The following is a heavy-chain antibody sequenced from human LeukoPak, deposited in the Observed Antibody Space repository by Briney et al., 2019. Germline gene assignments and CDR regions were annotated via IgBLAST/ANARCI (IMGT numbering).Heavy chain of an antibody. CDR1: GFTFTGYG. J-gene: IGHJ4*02. V-gene: IGHV3-30*19. Sequence: PGGSLRLSCAASGFTFTGYGMHWVRQAPGKGVEWVAVMSCDGSNKYYADSVKGRFTISRVNSKNTLYLQMNSLRAEDTAVYYCARERAWSRGYSYGLDYWGQGTLVTVSS. D-gene: IGHD5-18*01. CDR2: MSCDGSNK. CDR3: ARERAWSRGYSYGLDY.